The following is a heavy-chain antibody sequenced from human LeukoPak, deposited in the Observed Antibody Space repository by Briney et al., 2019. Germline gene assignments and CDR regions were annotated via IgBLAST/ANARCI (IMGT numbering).Heavy chain of an antibody. D-gene: IGHD3-22*01. V-gene: IGHV1-69*04. Sequence: GASVKVSCKASGGTFSSYAIRWVGQAPGQGLEWMGRITTLLGITNYAQKFQGRVTLTANKTTSTAYMEMSSLRSEDTAVYYWARAYYYDSSGYYYYYWGQGTLVTVSS. CDR3: ARAYYYDSSGYYYYY. J-gene: IGHJ4*02. CDR2: ITTLLGIT. CDR1: GGTFSSYA.